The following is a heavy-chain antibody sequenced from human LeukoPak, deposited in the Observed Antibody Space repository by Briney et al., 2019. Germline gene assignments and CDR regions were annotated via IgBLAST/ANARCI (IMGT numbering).Heavy chain of an antibody. V-gene: IGHV4-61*10. CDR2: INHSGST. CDR3: ARGRGRTAMGPYYYYYYMDV. J-gene: IGHJ6*03. CDR1: GGSISSGSYY. Sequence: PSETLSLTCTVSGGSISSGSYYWSWIRQPAGKGLEWIGEINHSGSTNYNPSLKSRVTISVDTSKNQFSLKLSSVTAADTAVYYCARGRGRTAMGPYYYYYYMDVWGKGTTVTVSS. D-gene: IGHD5-18*01.